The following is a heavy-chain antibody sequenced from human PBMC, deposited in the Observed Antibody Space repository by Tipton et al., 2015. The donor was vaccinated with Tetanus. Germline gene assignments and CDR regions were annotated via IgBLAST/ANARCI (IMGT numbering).Heavy chain of an antibody. Sequence: TLSLTCIVSGGSVSRSRHYWSWIRQPPGKPLEWVGYIYHSGRTNYNPSLKSRVAISFCTSKNQLSLNLETVTAADTGVYYFARPKNHLLKKCPFDSWGQGTRVIVSS. CDR3: ARPKNHLLKKCPFDS. CDR1: GGSVSRSRHY. CDR2: IYHSGRT. V-gene: IGHV4-61*01. J-gene: IGHJ4*02. D-gene: IGHD1-14*01.